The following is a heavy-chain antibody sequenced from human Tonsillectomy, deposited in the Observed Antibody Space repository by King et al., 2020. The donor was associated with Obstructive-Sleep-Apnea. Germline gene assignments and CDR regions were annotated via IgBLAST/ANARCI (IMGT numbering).Heavy chain of an antibody. V-gene: IGHV1-2*02. Sequence: VQLVESGAEVKKPGASVKVSCKASGYTFTGYYMHWVRQAPGQGLEWMGWINPNSGGTNYAQKFQGRVTMTRDTSISTAYMELSRLRSDDTAVYYCARADVVRGLMYNWFDPWGQGTLVTVSS. CDR1: GYTFTGYY. CDR2: INPNSGGT. J-gene: IGHJ5*02. D-gene: IGHD3-10*01. CDR3: ARADVVRGLMYNWFDP.